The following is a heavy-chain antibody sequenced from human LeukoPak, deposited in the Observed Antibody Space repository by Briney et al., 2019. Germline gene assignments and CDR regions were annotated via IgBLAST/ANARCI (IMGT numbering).Heavy chain of an antibody. J-gene: IGHJ4*02. CDR2: IYSGGST. Sequence: GGSLRLSCAASGFTVSSNYMSWVRQAPGKGLEWVSVIYSGGSTYYADSVKGRFTISRDNSKNTLYLQMNSLRAEDTAVYYCAREQLELFMTRFDDWGQGTLVTVSS. D-gene: IGHD3-16*01. CDR3: AREQLELFMTRFDD. V-gene: IGHV3-66*01. CDR1: GFTVSSNY.